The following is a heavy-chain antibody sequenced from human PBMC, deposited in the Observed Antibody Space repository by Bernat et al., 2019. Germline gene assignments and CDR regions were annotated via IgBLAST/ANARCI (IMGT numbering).Heavy chain of an antibody. V-gene: IGHV1-8*02. CDR1: GYTFTGYY. J-gene: IGHJ5*02. CDR2: INPNSGNT. Sequence: QVQLVQSGAEVKKPGASVKVSCKASGYTFTGYYMHWVRQAPGQGLEWMGWINPNSGNTGYAQKFQGRVTMTRNTSISTAYMELSSLRSEDTAVYYCARAEEGWFDPWGQGTLVTVSS. CDR3: ARAEEGWFDP.